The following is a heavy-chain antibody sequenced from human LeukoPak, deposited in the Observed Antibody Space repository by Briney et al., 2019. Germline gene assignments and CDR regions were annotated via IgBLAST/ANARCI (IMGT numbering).Heavy chain of an antibody. D-gene: IGHD2-8*01. CDR2: ISYDGSNK. Sequence: PGGSLRLSCAASGFTFSSYGMHWVRRAPGKGLEWVAVISYDGSNKYYADSVKGRFTISRDNSKNSLYLQMNSLRTEDTALYYCVRDFRKYDNESKRVYTWFDPWGQGTLVTVSS. V-gene: IGHV3-30*03. CDR3: VRDFRKYDNESKRVYTWFDP. J-gene: IGHJ5*02. CDR1: GFTFSSYG.